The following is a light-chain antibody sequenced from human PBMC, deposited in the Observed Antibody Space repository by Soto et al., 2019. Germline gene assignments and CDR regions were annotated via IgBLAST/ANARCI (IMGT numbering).Light chain of an antibody. CDR3: QQYNNWPWT. CDR1: QSISDT. V-gene: IGKV3-15*01. Sequence: EIVMTQSPATLSVSPGGRATLSCRASQSISDTLAWYQQKPGQAPRLLIYSASARATGFPARFSGSGSGTDFTLTISSLQSEDFAVYYCQQYNNWPWTFGQGTKVDIK. J-gene: IGKJ1*01. CDR2: SAS.